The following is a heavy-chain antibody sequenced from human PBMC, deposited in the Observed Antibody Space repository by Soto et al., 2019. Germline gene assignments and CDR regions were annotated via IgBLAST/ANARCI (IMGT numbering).Heavy chain of an antibody. CDR1: GYTFTNYY. Sequence: QVQLVQSGAEVTNPGASVKVSCKASGYTFTNYYIHWVRQAPGQGLEWMAIINPSGGSTNYAQKFQGRVTLARDTCTSTVYMELSSLRSEDTAIYYCARGLAAGDYWGQGTLITVSS. J-gene: IGHJ4*02. CDR2: INPSGGST. CDR3: ARGLAAGDY. V-gene: IGHV1-46*01. D-gene: IGHD6-13*01.